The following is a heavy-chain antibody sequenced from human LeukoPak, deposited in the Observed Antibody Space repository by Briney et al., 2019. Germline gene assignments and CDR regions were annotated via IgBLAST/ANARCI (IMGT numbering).Heavy chain of an antibody. V-gene: IGHV1-69*05. CDR2: IIPIFGTA. Sequence: ASVSVSSTASVGTFSIYAISWVRQAPGQGLEWMGGIIPIFGTANYAQKFQGRVTITTDESTSTAYMELSSLRSEDTAVYYCARDHGITGTTAIDYWGQGTLVTVSS. J-gene: IGHJ4*02. CDR3: ARDHGITGTTAIDY. CDR1: VGTFSIYA. D-gene: IGHD1-7*01.